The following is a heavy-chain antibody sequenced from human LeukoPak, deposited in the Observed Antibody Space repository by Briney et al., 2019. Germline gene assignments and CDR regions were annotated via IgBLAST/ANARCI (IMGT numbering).Heavy chain of an antibody. CDR3: ASASTRYCSSTSCRDY. CDR2: INGDGSWT. V-gene: IGHV3-74*01. CDR1: GFTLSSYW. J-gene: IGHJ4*02. D-gene: IGHD2-2*01. Sequence: GGSLRLSCAASGFTLSSYWMHWVRQVPGEGLVWVSRINGDGSWTTYADSVKGRFTVSRDNGKNTMYLQMNSLRAEDTAVYYCASASTRYCSSTSCRDYWGQGTLVTVSS.